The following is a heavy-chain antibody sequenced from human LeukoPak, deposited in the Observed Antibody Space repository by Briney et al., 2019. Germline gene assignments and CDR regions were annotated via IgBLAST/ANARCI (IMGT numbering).Heavy chain of an antibody. Sequence: PSDTLALTCTVSGGSISSSSYSWGWIRQPPGKGLEWIGNIYYGGSTCYNPSLKSLVTISVDTSKNQFSLKLSSVTAADTAVYYCARRQYSDNGFDYWGQGTLVTVSS. CDR3: ARRQYSDNGFDY. CDR2: IYYGGST. D-gene: IGHD5-12*01. V-gene: IGHV4-39*01. CDR1: GGSISSSSYS. J-gene: IGHJ4*02.